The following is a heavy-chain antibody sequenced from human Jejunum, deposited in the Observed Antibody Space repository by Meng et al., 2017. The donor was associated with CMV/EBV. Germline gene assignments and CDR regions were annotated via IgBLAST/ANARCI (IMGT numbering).Heavy chain of an antibody. Sequence: YDMNWVRQAPGKGLEWVSYIGKSGSTIFYADSVKGRFTISRDNARKTLYMQMDSLRAEDTAIYYCARDSTGSSYVGYYYYGMDVWGQGTTVTVSS. CDR2: IGKSGSTI. V-gene: IGHV3-48*03. CDR3: ARDSTGSSYVGYYYYGMDV. J-gene: IGHJ6*02. D-gene: IGHD3-16*01. CDR1: YD.